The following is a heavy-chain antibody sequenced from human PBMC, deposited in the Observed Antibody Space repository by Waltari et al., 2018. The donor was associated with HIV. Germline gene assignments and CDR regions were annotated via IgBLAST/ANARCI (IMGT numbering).Heavy chain of an antibody. J-gene: IGHJ4*02. V-gene: IGHV1-69*01. D-gene: IGHD4-17*01. CDR3: ARNGDYAPAY. CDR2: ITTICKTT. Sequence: QVQLVQSGAEVKKPGSSVKVSCRASGDTFRTYTISWVRQAPGQGLEWMGGITTICKTTKYAQKFQGRVTLTADESTRTTYMGLTSLRSDDTAMYYCARNGDYAPAYWGQGTLVTVSS. CDR1: GDTFRTYT.